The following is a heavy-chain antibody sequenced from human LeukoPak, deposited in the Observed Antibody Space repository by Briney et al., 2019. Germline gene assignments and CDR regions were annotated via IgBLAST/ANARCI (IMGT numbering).Heavy chain of an antibody. CDR1: GGSINSNSYS. V-gene: IGHV4-61*01. J-gene: IGHJ5*02. Sequence: SETLSLTCTVSGGSINSNSYSWTWIRQPPGKGLEWIGYIYYSGSTKYNPSLKSRVTISLDTSTNQFSLKLTSVTAADTAVYYCAREEKSTSRRWFDPWGQGTLVTVSS. D-gene: IGHD2/OR15-2a*01. CDR3: AREEKSTSRRWFDP. CDR2: IYYSGST.